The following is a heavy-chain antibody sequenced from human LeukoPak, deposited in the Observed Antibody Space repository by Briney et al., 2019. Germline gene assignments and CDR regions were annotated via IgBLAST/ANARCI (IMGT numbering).Heavy chain of an antibody. CDR1: GGSISSSNW. J-gene: IGHJ6*02. CDR3: ARDRRQWLVGDGYYYGMDV. CDR2: IYHSGST. V-gene: IGHV4-4*02. D-gene: IGHD6-19*01. Sequence: SETLSLTCTVSGGSISSSNWWSWVRQPPGKGLEWIGEIYHSGSTNYNPSLKSRVTISVDKSKNQFSLKLSSVTAADTAVYYCARDRRQWLVGDGYYYGMDVWGQGTTVTVSS.